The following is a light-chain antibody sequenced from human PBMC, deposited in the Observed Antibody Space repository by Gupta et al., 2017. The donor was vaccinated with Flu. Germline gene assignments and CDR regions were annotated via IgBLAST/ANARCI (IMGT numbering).Light chain of an antibody. V-gene: IGKV1-5*03. CDR3: QQDNSYSWT. CDR2: KAS. CDR1: HDISTW. J-gene: IGKJ1*01. Sequence: DIQMTQSPSTLSASVGDRVTITCRASHDISTWLAWYQQKPGEAPKVLIYKASTLQSGVPSRFSGSGSETEFTLTITSLQPDDFATYYCQQDNSYSWTFGQGTKVEIK.